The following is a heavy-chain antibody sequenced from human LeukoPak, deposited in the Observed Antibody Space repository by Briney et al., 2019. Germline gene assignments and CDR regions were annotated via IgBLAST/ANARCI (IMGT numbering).Heavy chain of an antibody. CDR1: GFTFSSYS. J-gene: IGHJ4*02. V-gene: IGHV3-48*01. CDR2: ISSSSSTI. CDR3: ARSRTIVGATPGLDY. D-gene: IGHD1-26*01. Sequence: GGSLRLSCAASGFTFSSYSMNWVRQAPGKGLEWVSYISSSSSTIYYADSVEGRFTISRDNAKNSLYLQMNSLRAEDTAVYYCARSRTIVGATPGLDYWGQGTLVTVSS.